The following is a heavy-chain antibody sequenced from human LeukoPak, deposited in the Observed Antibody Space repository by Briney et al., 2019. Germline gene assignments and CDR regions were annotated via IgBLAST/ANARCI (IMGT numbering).Heavy chain of an antibody. Sequence: ASVKVSCKASGYTFTGYYMHWVRQAPGQGLEWMGWINPNSGGTNYAQKFQGRVTMTRDTSISTAYMELSRLRSDDTAVYYCARDRRFPGATTGGWVLDWFDPWGQGTLVTVSS. D-gene: IGHD1-26*01. V-gene: IGHV1-2*02. CDR1: GYTFTGYY. J-gene: IGHJ5*02. CDR2: INPNSGGT. CDR3: ARDRRFPGATTGGWVLDWFDP.